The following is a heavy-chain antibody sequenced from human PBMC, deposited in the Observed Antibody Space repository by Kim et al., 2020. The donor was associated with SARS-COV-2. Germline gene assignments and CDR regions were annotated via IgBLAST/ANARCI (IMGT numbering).Heavy chain of an antibody. D-gene: IGHD3-3*01. V-gene: IGHV4-59*01. CDR2: IYYSGST. CDR3: ARFEGLSYYDFGSGYNIPYYMDV. Sequence: IYYSGSTNDNTSLKSRVTISVDTSKNQFSLKLSSVTAADTAVYYCARFEGLSYYDFGSGYNIPYYMDVWGKGTTVTVSS. J-gene: IGHJ6*03.